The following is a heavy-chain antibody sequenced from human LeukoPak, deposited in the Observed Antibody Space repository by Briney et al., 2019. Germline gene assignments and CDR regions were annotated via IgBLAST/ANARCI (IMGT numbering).Heavy chain of an antibody. J-gene: IGHJ4*02. CDR2: IKHNGGEK. Sequence: GGSLRPSCVASGFTFTDYFMSWVRQAPGKGLEWVASIKHNGGEKYYVDSVKGRFTISRDNAKNSLYLEMSSLRVEDTAVYYCARDRGWRTSGYYLYHFDYWGQGTLVTVSS. V-gene: IGHV3-7*01. CDR1: GFTFTDYF. CDR3: ARDRGWRTSGYYLYHFDY. D-gene: IGHD3-22*01.